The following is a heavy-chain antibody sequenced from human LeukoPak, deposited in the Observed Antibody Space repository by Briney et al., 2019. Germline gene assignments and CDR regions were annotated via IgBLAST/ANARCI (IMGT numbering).Heavy chain of an antibody. V-gene: IGHV5-51*01. Sequence: GESLKISCKGSGYTFNNYWIGWVRQMPGKGLEWMGIIYPGDSDTTYNPSFQGQVTFSADKSSSTAYLRWSSLKASDTAIFYCARVGVRGVNGRAYFDYWGQGTLVTVSS. D-gene: IGHD3-10*01. J-gene: IGHJ4*02. CDR2: IYPGDSDT. CDR3: ARVGVRGVNGRAYFDY. CDR1: GYTFNNYW.